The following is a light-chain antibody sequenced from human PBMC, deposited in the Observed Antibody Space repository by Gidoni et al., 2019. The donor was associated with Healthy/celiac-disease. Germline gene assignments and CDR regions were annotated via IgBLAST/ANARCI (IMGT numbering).Light chain of an antibody. Sequence: EIVLTQYPGTLSLSPGERATLSCRASQSVSSSYLAWYQQKPGQAPRLLIYGASSRATGIPDRFRGSGSGTDFTLTISRLEPEDFAVYYCQQYGSSPWTFGQXTKVEIK. V-gene: IGKV3-20*01. CDR1: QSVSSSY. CDR2: GAS. CDR3: QQYGSSPWT. J-gene: IGKJ1*01.